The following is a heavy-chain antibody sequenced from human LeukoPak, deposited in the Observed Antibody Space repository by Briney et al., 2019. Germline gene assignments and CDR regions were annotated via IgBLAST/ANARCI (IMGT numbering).Heavy chain of an antibody. CDR3: VRDFSGAVDS. V-gene: IGHV3-74*01. Sequence: GGSLRLSCAASGFSFSTYWMHWVRQVPGRGLVWVSRINEDGTTITYADSVKGRFTISRDDAKNTLYLQMNSLRADDTATYYCVRDFSGAVDSWGQGTLVTVSS. CDR1: GFSFSTYW. D-gene: IGHD1-26*01. CDR2: INEDGTTI. J-gene: IGHJ4*02.